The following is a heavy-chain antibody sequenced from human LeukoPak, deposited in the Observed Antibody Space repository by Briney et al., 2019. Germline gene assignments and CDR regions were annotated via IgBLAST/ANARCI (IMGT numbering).Heavy chain of an antibody. D-gene: IGHD2-15*01. CDR1: GFTFSSTW. Sequence: PGGSLRLSCAASGFTFSSTWMSWVRQSPGKGLEWLANIRQDGSDRYYIDSVRGRFTISRDNAKNSLSLQMNSLRVEDTAVYYCARDRDCGDGGCYPHFDYWGQGVQVTVSS. J-gene: IGHJ4*02. CDR3: ARDRDCGDGGCYPHFDY. CDR2: IRQDGSDR. V-gene: IGHV3-7*01.